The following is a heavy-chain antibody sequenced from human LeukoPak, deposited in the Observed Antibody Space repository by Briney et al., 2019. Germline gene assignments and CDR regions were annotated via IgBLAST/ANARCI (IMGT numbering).Heavy chain of an antibody. CDR1: GGSVSSDEYF. CDR3: ARMVVSANQGLDY. CDR2: IYYSGSS. D-gene: IGHD2-21*02. V-gene: IGHV4-30-4*01. J-gene: IGHJ4*02. Sequence: PSETLSLTCTVSGGSVSSDEYFWSWIRQPPGKGLEWIGYIYYSGSSYYNPSLQSRVTMSVDTSENQFSLKLSSVTAADAALYYCARMVVSANQGLDYWGQGTLVTVSS.